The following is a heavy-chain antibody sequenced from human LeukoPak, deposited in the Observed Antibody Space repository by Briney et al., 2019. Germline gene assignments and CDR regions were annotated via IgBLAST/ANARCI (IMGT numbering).Heavy chain of an antibody. J-gene: IGHJ4*02. Sequence: PGGSLRLSCAASGFTFNTYTMNWVRQAPGKGLEWIGEINHSGSTNYNPSLKSRVTISVDTSKNQFSLKLSSVTAADTAVYYCARDLEGPYYYGSGTTGYWGQGTLVTVSS. CDR3: ARDLEGPYYYGSGTTGY. CDR2: INHSGST. D-gene: IGHD3-10*01. CDR1: GFTFNTYT. V-gene: IGHV4-34*01.